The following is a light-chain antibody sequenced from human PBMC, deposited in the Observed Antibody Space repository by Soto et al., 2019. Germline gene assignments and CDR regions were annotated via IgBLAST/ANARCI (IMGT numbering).Light chain of an antibody. Sequence: EIVMTQSPATLSVSPGERATLSCRASQNISSNLAWYQQKPGQAPRVLIYGASTRATGIPARFSGSGSGTEFTLTISSLQPEDFAVYYCQQYNNWLWTFGQGTKVEIK. CDR1: QNISSN. J-gene: IGKJ1*01. CDR3: QQYNNWLWT. CDR2: GAS. V-gene: IGKV3-15*01.